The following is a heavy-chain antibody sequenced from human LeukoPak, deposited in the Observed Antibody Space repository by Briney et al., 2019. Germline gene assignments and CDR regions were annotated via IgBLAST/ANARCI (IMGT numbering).Heavy chain of an antibody. CDR3: ARHITMVRGVIIHYYFDY. D-gene: IGHD3-10*01. CDR2: IYPGDSDT. J-gene: IGHJ4*02. CDR1: GYSFTSYW. V-gene: IGHV5-51*01. Sequence: GESLKISCKGSGYSFTSYWIGWVRQMPGKGLEWMGIIYPGDSDTGYSPSFQGQVTISADKSISTAYLQWSSLKASDTAMYYCARHITMVRGVIIHYYFDYWGQGTLVTVSS.